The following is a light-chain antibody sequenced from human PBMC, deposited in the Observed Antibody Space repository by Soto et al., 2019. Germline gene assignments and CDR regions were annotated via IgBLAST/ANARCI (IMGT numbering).Light chain of an antibody. J-gene: IGKJ2*01. CDR3: QHRGRWPRT. CDR1: QSVNDY. CDR2: GAS. Sequence: EIVLTQSPATLSLSPGERATLSCRASQSVNDYLAWYQQKPGQAPRLLIYGASNRATGIPLRFSGSGSGPDFTITISSLEPEDFAVYYCQHRGRWPRTFGQGTKLEIK. V-gene: IGKV3-11*01.